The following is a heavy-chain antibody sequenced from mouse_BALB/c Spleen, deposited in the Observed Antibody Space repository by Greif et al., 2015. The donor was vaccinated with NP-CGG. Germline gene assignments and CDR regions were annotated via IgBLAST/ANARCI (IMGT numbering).Heavy chain of an antibody. CDR3: ARDPYYGAYFDV. D-gene: IGHD1-1*02. CDR2: IRNKANGYTT. J-gene: IGHJ1*01. Sequence: EVKLLESGGGLVQPGGSLRLSCATSGFTFTDYYMSWVRQPPGKALEWLGFIRNKANGYTTEYSASVKGRFTISRDNSQSILYLQMNTLRAEDSATYYCARDPYYGAYFDVWGAGTTVTVSS. CDR1: GFTFTDYY. V-gene: IGHV7-3*02.